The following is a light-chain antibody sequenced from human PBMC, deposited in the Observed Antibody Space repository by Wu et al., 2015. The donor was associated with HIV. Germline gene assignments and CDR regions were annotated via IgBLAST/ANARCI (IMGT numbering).Light chain of an antibody. CDR1: QGVGEY. CDR3: QQYEHWPPLT. Sequence: EIVMTQSPATLSLSPGERATLSCRASQGVGEYVAWYQQKPGQAPRLLISATSTRASGIPARFIGSGSGTEFALTIDSLQSEDFAIYFCQQYEHWPPLTFGGGTTVEI. J-gene: IGKJ4*01. CDR2: ATS. V-gene: IGKV3-15*01.